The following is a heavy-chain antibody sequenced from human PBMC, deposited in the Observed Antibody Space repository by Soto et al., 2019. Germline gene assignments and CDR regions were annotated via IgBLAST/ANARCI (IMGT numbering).Heavy chain of an antibody. CDR2: ISSSSSYT. J-gene: IGHJ3*02. CDR1: GFTFSDYY. Sequence: QVQLVESGGGLVKPGGSLRLSCAASGFTFSDYYMSWIRQAPGKGLEWVSYISSSSSYTNYAYSVKGRFTISRDNAKNSLYLQMNSLRAEDTAVYYCAIDADILTGSDAFDIWGQGTMVTVSS. D-gene: IGHD3-9*01. V-gene: IGHV3-11*05. CDR3: AIDADILTGSDAFDI.